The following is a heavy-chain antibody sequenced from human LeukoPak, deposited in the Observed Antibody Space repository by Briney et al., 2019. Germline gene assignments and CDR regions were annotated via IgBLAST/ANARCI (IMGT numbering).Heavy chain of an antibody. CDR3: AKDFRRRYCSGGSCYFAEYFQH. Sequence: SETLSLTCTVSGGSISSGSYYWSWIRQPAGKGLEWIGRIYTSGSTNYNPSLKSRVTISVDTSKNQFSLKLSSVTAADTAVYYCAKDFRRRYCSGGSCYFAEYFQHWGRGTLVTVSS. V-gene: IGHV4-61*02. D-gene: IGHD2-15*01. J-gene: IGHJ1*01. CDR1: GGSISSGSYY. CDR2: IYTSGST.